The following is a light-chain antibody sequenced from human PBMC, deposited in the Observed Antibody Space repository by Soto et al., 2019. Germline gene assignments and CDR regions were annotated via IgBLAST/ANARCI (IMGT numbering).Light chain of an antibody. CDR2: DSS. CDR1: QSVDKF. CDR3: QQRKHWPPIT. V-gene: IGKV3-11*01. J-gene: IGKJ5*01. Sequence: ELGLTQSPSTLSLSPGETATLSCRASQSVDKFLAWYQQRPGQPPRLLMFDSSNRATGVPVRFSGSGSGTVFTLTIDSLEPEDSAVYYCQQRKHWPPITFGQGTRLEI.